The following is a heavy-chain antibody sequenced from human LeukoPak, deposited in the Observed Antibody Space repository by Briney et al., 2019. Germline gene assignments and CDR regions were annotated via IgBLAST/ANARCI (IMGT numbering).Heavy chain of an antibody. D-gene: IGHD3-10*01. CDR1: VFTLRNYG. Sequence: GGSLRLSCVGSVFTLRNYGVSWGRQAPGKGLEWVANVKTDGSEQYYVDSVKGRFTISRDNAKNSVYLQMNSLRGEDTAVYYGARGAGGYDYWGQGTLVTVSS. V-gene: IGHV3-7*04. CDR2: VKTDGSEQ. CDR3: ARGAGGYDY. J-gene: IGHJ4*02.